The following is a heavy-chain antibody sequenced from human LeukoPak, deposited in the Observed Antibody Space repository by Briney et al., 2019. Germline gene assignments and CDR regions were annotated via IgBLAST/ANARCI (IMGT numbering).Heavy chain of an antibody. CDR1: GFTFSSYA. Sequence: PGGSLRLSCAASGFTFSSYAMSRVRQAPGKGLEWVSAISGSGGSTYYADSVKGRFTISRDNSKNTLYLQMNSLRAEDTAVYYCAKGIAAAGTSAYWGQGTLVTVSS. D-gene: IGHD6-13*01. J-gene: IGHJ4*02. V-gene: IGHV3-23*01. CDR3: AKGIAAAGTSAY. CDR2: ISGSGGST.